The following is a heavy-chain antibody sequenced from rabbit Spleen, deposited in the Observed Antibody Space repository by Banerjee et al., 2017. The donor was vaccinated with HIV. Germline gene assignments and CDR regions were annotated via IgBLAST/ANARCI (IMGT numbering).Heavy chain of an antibody. J-gene: IGHJ4*01. D-gene: IGHD2-1*01. V-gene: IGHV1S45*01. Sequence: QEQLVESGGGLDQPEGSLTLTCKTSGFSFSDRDVMCWVRQAPGKGLQWIACINASTGKPVYATWASGRFTISRTSSTTVTLRMTSLTAADRATYFCARDLVGVIGWNFYLWGPGTLVTVS. CDR2: INASTGKP. CDR1: GFSFSDRDV. CDR3: ARDLVGVIGWNFYL.